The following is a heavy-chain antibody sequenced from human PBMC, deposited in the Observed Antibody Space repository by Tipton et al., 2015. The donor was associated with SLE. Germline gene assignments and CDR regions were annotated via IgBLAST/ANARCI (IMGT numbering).Heavy chain of an antibody. D-gene: IGHD3-22*01. Sequence: LSLTCAVYGGSFSGYYWSWIRQPPGKGLEWIGEINHSGSTNYNPSLKSRVTISVDTSKNQFSLKLSSVTAADTAVYYCARDKKVVVITHDAFDIWGQGTIVTVSS. V-gene: IGHV4-34*01. CDR2: INHSGST. CDR3: ARDKKVVVITHDAFDI. J-gene: IGHJ3*02. CDR1: GGSFSGYY.